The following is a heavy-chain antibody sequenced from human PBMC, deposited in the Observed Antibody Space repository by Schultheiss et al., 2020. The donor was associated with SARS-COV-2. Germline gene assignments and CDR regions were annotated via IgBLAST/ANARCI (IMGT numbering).Heavy chain of an antibody. Sequence: GGSLRLSCAPSGFTFSNSAMHWVRQSPGKGLEWVGIIYYDGINKYYGDSVKGRFTISRDNSKNTLYLHMNSLRVEDTAVYSCARDETLDYWGQGTLVTVSS. CDR2: IYYDGINK. CDR3: ARDETLDY. CDR1: GFTFSNSA. V-gene: IGHV3-33*01. J-gene: IGHJ4*02.